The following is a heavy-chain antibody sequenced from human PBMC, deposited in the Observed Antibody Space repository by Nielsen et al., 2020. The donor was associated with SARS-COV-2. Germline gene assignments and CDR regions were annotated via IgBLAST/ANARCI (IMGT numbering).Heavy chain of an antibody. CDR2: IYYSGST. CDR1: GGSISSGGYY. J-gene: IGHJ4*02. V-gene: IGHV4-31*03. D-gene: IGHD6-13*01. Sequence: SETLSLTCTVSGGSISSGGYYWSWIRQHPGKGLEWIGYIYYSGSTYYNPSLKSRVTISVDTSKNQFSLKLSSVTAADTAVYYCARTAAPYYFDYWGQGTLVTVSS. CDR3: ARTAAPYYFDY.